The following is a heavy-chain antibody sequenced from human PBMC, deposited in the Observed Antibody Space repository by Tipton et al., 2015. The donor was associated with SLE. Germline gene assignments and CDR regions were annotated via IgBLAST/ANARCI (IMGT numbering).Heavy chain of an antibody. CDR3: ARGPDYSNYYFYRMDV. V-gene: IGHV4-4*02. D-gene: IGHD4-11*01. Sequence: SLRLSCAVSGGSINSYNWWTWVRQPPGKGLEWIGEIYHSGTTNYNPSLKSRITISLDKSNNHFSLSLSSLTAADTAVYYCARGPDYSNYYFYRMDVWGQVTTVTVSS. J-gene: IGHJ6*02. CDR1: GGSINSYNW. CDR2: IYHSGTT.